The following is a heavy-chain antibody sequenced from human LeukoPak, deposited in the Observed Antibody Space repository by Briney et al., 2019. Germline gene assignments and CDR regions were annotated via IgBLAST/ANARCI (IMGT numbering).Heavy chain of an antibody. D-gene: IGHD6-13*01. Sequence: ASVKVSCKASGYTFTSYYMHWVRQAPGQGLEWMGIINPSGGSTSYAQKFQGRVTMTRDMSTSTVYMELSSLRSEDTAVYYCARESVNSSSWDPLLDYYHYYMDVWGKGTTVTISS. V-gene: IGHV1-46*01. CDR1: GYTFTSYY. CDR2: INPSGGST. CDR3: ARESVNSSSWDPLLDYYHYYMDV. J-gene: IGHJ6*03.